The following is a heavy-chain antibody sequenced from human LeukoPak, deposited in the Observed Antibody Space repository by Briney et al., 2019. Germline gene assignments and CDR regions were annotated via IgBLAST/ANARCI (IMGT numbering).Heavy chain of an antibody. CDR3: ARWAIMIFVFDL. CDR1: GGSISSSSYY. V-gene: IGHV4-39*01. CDR2: IYYSGST. D-gene: IGHD3-9*01. Sequence: SETLSLTCTVSGGSISSSSYYWGWIRQPPGKGLEWIGSIYYSGSTYYNPSLKSRVTISVDTSRNQFSLKLSSVTAADTAVYYCARWAIMIFVFDLWGRGTLVTVSS. J-gene: IGHJ2*01.